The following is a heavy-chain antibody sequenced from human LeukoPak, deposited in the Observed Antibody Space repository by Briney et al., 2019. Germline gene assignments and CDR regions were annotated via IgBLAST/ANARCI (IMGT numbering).Heavy chain of an antibody. V-gene: IGHV3-53*01. D-gene: IGHD6-6*01. J-gene: IGHJ4*02. CDR2: IYSGGST. CDR3: ARANVAARAFDY. CDR1: GFTVSSNY. Sequence: PGRSLRLSCAASGFTVSSNYMSWVRQAPGKGLEWVSVIYSGGSTYYADSVKGRFTISRDNSKNTLYLQMNSLRAEDTAVYYCARANVAARAFDYWGQGTLVTVSS.